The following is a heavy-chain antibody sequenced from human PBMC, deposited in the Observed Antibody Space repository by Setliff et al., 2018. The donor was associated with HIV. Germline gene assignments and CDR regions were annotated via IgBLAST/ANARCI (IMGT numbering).Heavy chain of an antibody. V-gene: IGHV3-7*01. J-gene: IGHJ4*02. CDR2: IKQDGSDM. CDR1: GFIIRNHL. Sequence: PGGSLRLSCAASGFIIRNHLVTWVRQAPGKGLEWVANIKQDGSDMHYIESVKGRFTIFRDNAKNSLYLQMNSLRVEDTAVYYCARDAITLIRGITAFDYWGQGTLVTVSS. CDR3: ARDAITLIRGITAFDY. D-gene: IGHD3-10*01.